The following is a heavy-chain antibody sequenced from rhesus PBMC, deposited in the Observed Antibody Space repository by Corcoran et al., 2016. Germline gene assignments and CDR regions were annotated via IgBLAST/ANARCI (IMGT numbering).Heavy chain of an antibody. CDR3: AREGIAAAGTGYYGLDS. D-gene: IGHD6-25*01. CDR2: IYGNSASP. CDR1: GGSISGDYY. Sequence: QVQLQQWGEGLVKPSETLSLTCAVYGGSISGDYYWSWIRQPPGKGLEWLGYIYGNSASPNYNPSLKYRVTISTDPSKNQFSLKLSSVTPADTAVYYCAREGIAAAGTGYYGLDSWGQGVVVTVSS. J-gene: IGHJ6*01. V-gene: IGHV4-73*01.